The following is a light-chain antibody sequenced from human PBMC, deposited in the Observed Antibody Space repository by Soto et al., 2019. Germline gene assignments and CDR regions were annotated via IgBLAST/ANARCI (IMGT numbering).Light chain of an antibody. CDR1: QDIDRW. J-gene: IGKJ2*01. CDR3: LQSDTFPYT. V-gene: IGKV1D-12*01. Sequence: DIQITQSPSSVSASVGDRVTISCRASQDIDRWLAWFPHKPGKAPKLLISTASSLQSGVPSRFSGSGSGTDFTLTIASLQFEDFATYYCLQSDTFPYTFGLGTKLEIK. CDR2: TAS.